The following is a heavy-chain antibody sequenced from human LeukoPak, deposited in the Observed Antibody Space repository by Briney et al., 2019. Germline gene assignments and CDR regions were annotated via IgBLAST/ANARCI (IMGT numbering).Heavy chain of an antibody. CDR2: IYYSGST. CDR1: GGSISSYY. CDR3: ARGCSTSCPVDY. V-gene: IGHV4-59*01. J-gene: IGHJ4*02. D-gene: IGHD2-2*01. Sequence: SETLSLTCTVSGGSISSYYWSWTRQPPGKGLEWLGYIYYSGSTNYNPSLKSRVTISVDTSKNQFSLKLSSVTAADTAVYYCARGCSTSCPVDYWGQGTLVTVSS.